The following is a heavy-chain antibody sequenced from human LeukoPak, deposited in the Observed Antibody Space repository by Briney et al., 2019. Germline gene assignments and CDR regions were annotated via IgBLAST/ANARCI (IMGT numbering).Heavy chain of an antibody. Sequence: SETLSLTCTVSGGSISSGGYYWSWIRQHPGKGLEWIGYIYYSGSTYYNPSLKSRVTISVDTSKNQFSLKLSSVTAADTAVYYCARKRFGDLTYYFDYGGQGTLVTVSS. CDR1: GGSISSGGYY. V-gene: IGHV4-31*03. D-gene: IGHD3-10*01. CDR3: ARKRFGDLTYYFDY. J-gene: IGHJ4*02. CDR2: IYYSGST.